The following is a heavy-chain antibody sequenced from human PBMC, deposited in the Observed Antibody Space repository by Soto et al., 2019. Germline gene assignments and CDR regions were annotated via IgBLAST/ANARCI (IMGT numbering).Heavy chain of an antibody. D-gene: IGHD1-7*01. CDR3: ARDSLRYNWNYGGFDY. Sequence: PSETLSLTCTVSGGSVSNISDYWSWVRQPPGKGLEWIGYIYYSGSADYNPSLGSRVTISLDTSKNQFSLKLSSVTAADTAVYYCARDSLRYNWNYGGFDYWGQGTLVTVSS. V-gene: IGHV4-61*01. CDR2: IYYSGSA. J-gene: IGHJ4*02. CDR1: GGSVSNISDY.